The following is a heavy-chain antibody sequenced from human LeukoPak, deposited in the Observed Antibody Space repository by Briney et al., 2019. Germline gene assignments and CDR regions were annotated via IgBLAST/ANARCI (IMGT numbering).Heavy chain of an antibody. J-gene: IGHJ4*02. CDR3: ARVGTTVVTQGMDS. Sequence: SETLSLTCTVSGASISSYYWSWIRQPAGKALEWIGRIYVTGGTTYNPSLESRVTMSLDTSKNHFSLKLRSVTAADTAVYYCARVGTTVVTQGMDSWGQGTLVTVSS. CDR2: IYVTGGT. D-gene: IGHD4-23*01. CDR1: GASISSYY. V-gene: IGHV4-4*07.